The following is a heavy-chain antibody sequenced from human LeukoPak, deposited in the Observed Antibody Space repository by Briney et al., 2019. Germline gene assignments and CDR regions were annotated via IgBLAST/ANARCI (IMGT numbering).Heavy chain of an antibody. V-gene: IGHV3-74*01. Sequence: GGSLRLSCAASGNYWMHWVRQAPGKGLVWVSHINSDGSWTSYVDSVKGRFTISKDNAKNTVYLQMNSLRAEDTAVCYCVSFYETYWGRGTLVTVSS. J-gene: IGHJ4*02. CDR2: INSDGSWT. CDR3: VSFYETY. CDR1: GNYW. D-gene: IGHD2/OR15-2a*01.